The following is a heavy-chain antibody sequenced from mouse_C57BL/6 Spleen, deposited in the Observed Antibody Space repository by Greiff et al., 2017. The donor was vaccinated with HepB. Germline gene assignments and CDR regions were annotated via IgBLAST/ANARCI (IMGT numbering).Heavy chain of an antibody. CDR3: ARGGLQLRPYYFDY. Sequence: EVQLQESGPGLVKPSQSLSLTCSVTGYSITSGYYWNWIRQFPGNKLEWMGYISYDGSNNYNPSLKNRISITRDTSKNQFFLKLNSVTTEDTATYYCARGGLQLRPYYFDYWGQGTTLTVSS. D-gene: IGHD3-2*02. CDR2: ISYDGSN. V-gene: IGHV3-6*01. J-gene: IGHJ2*01. CDR1: GYSITSGYY.